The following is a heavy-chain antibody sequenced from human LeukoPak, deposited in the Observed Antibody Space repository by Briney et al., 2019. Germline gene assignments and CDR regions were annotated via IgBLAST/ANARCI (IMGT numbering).Heavy chain of an antibody. CDR2: IEPDGNEK. CDR3: ARAYY. CDR1: GFSFSRTW. Sequence: GGSLTLSCAASGFSFSRTWMSWVRQAPGKGPEWVANIEPDGNEKGYVNSVKGRLTISRDNAKNSLSLEMNSLRVEDTAVYYCARAYYWGQGTLVTVSS. D-gene: IGHD2-21*01. V-gene: IGHV3-7*01. J-gene: IGHJ4*02.